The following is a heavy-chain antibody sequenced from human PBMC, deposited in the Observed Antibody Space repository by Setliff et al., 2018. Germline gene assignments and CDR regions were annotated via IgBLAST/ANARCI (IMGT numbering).Heavy chain of an antibody. D-gene: IGHD3-3*01. J-gene: IGHJ6*03. CDR3: ARLSGFLYIDV. V-gene: IGHV4-59*08. Sequence: NPSETLSLTCTVSGGSVNSRYWSWIRQSPGKGLEWIGSAYYSGSTYYNPSLESRVTISVDTSKNQFSLKLSSVTAADTAVYYCARLSGFLYIDVWGKGTTVTVSS. CDR1: GGSVNSRY. CDR2: AYYSGST.